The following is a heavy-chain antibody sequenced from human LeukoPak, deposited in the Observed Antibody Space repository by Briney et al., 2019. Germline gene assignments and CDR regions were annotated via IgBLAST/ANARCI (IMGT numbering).Heavy chain of an antibody. CDR2: ISWNSGTV. D-gene: IGHD1-26*01. CDR1: GFTFIGYS. Sequence: PGGSLRLSCAASGFTFIGYSMNWVRQAPGKGLEWVSGISWNSGTVRSADSVKGRFTISRDNTKNTLYLQMNRLRDEKMASYNCARGNSESYSQDWFDPWGQGTLVTVSS. V-gene: IGHV3-9*03. J-gene: IGHJ5*02. CDR3: ARGNSESYSQDWFDP.